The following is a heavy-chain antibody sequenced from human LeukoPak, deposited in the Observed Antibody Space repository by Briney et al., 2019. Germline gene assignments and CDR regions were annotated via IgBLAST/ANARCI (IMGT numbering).Heavy chain of an antibody. CDR3: ARDYFYPMDV. CDR2: IKHDGSEK. J-gene: IGHJ6*02. CDR1: GFTFRIYW. V-gene: IGHV3-7*04. Sequence: GGSLRLSCEASGFTFRIYWMSWVRQAPGKGLEWVANIKHDGSEKYYVDSVKGRFTISRDNAKNSLYLQMNSLRAEDTAVYYCARDYFYPMDVWGQGTTVTVSS.